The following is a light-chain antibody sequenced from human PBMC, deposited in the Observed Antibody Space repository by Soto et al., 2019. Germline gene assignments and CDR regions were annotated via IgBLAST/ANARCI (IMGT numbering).Light chain of an antibody. V-gene: IGKV3-15*01. Sequence: EIVMTQSPATLSVSPGERATLSCRASQSVSSNLAWYQQKPGQAPRLLIHGASTRATGIPARFSGSGSGTEFTLTINSLQSEDFAVYYRQQYNKWPLTFGGGTKVEIK. CDR2: GAS. CDR1: QSVSSN. CDR3: QQYNKWPLT. J-gene: IGKJ4*01.